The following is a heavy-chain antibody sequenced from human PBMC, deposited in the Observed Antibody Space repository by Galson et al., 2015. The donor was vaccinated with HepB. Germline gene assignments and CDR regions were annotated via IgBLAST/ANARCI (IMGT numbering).Heavy chain of an antibody. CDR3: ARGYYYGSGSYPAVDY. J-gene: IGHJ4*02. CDR2: INWDDDR. V-gene: IGHV2-70*01. CDR1: GFSLSTSGMC. Sequence: PALVKATQTLTLTCSVSGFSLSTSGMCVSWIGQPPGKALEWLVLINWDDDRYYSTSLKTRLTISKDTSKNQVVLTMTNMDPEDTATYYCARGYYYGSGSYPAVDYWGQGTLVTVSS. D-gene: IGHD3-10*01.